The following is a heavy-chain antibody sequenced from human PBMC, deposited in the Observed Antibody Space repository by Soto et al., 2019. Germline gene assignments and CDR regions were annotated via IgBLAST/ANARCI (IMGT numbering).Heavy chain of an antibody. J-gene: IGHJ5*02. CDR1: GGSFSGYY. CDR2: INHSGST. Sequence: SETLSLTCAVYGGSFSGYYWSWIRQPPGKGLEWIGEINHSGSTNYNPSLKSRVTISVDTSKNQLSLKLSSVTAADTAVYYCARGLSYSSTPDNWFDPWGQGTLVTVSS. V-gene: IGHV4-34*01. CDR3: ARGLSYSSTPDNWFDP. D-gene: IGHD6-13*01.